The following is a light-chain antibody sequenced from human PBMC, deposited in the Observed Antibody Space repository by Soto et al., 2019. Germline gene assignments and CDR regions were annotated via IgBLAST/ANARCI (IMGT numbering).Light chain of an antibody. CDR2: AAT. Sequence: DIQMTQSPSSLSASVGARVAISCRESQSITNYLNWYQQREGKAPKLLIYAATSLQSGVPPRFSGSGSGTDFNLTISVLQPEDFATYYCQQSHSTPYTFGLGPKLEVK. V-gene: IGKV1-39*01. J-gene: IGKJ2*01. CDR3: QQSHSTPYT. CDR1: QSITNY.